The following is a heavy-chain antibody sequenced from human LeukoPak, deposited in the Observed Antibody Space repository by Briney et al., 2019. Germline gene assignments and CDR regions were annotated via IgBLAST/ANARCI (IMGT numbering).Heavy chain of an antibody. D-gene: IGHD1-14*01. V-gene: IGHV4-59*02. Sequence: SETLSLTCTVSGGSVSSYYWSWIRQPPGKGLEWIGYIYDSGTTYYNPALQSRVTISVDTSDNQFSLKLRSLTAADTAVYYCARGGDRRGFDYWGQGTLVTVSS. CDR3: ARGGDRRGFDY. J-gene: IGHJ4*02. CDR1: GGSVSSYY. CDR2: IYDSGTT.